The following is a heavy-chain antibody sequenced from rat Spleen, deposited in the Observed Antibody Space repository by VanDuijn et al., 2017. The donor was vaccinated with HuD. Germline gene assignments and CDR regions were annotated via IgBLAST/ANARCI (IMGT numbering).Heavy chain of an antibody. D-gene: IGHD1-9*01. J-gene: IGHJ2*01. Sequence: VQLKESGPGLVQPSQTLFLTCTVSGFTFNNYWMTWIRQAPGKGLEWVASITNTGGSTYYPDSVKGRFTISRDDAKSTLYLQMDSLRSEDTATYYCARRHYGYTDYFDYWGQGVMVTVSS. CDR2: ITNTGGST. CDR3: ARRHYGYTDYFDY. V-gene: IGHV5-31*01. CDR1: GFTFNNYW.